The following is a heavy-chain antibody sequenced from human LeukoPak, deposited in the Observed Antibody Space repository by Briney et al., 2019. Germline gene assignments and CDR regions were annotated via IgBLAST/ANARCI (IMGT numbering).Heavy chain of an antibody. V-gene: IGHV3-48*01. D-gene: IGHD1-14*01. CDR1: GFTFSSYS. CDR2: ISRSGSTI. Sequence: PGGSLRLSCAASGFTFSSYSMSWVRQAPGKGLEWLSYISRSGSTIYYADSVKGRFTISRDSAKNSLYLQMNSLRAEDTAVYYCARPRSGYYFDHWGQGTLVTVSS. CDR3: ARPRSGYYFDH. J-gene: IGHJ4*02.